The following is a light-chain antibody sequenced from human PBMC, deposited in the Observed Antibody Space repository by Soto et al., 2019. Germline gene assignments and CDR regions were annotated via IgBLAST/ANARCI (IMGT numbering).Light chain of an antibody. CDR2: EVS. Sequence: QLVLTQPASVSGSPGQSITISCTGTSSDVGGYNYVSWYQQHPGKAPKLMIYEVSNRPSGVSNRFSGSKSGNTASLTISGLQAEDEADYYCSSYTRNSTLVFGGGTQLTVL. CDR3: SSYTRNSTLV. J-gene: IGLJ2*01. V-gene: IGLV2-14*01. CDR1: SSDVGGYNY.